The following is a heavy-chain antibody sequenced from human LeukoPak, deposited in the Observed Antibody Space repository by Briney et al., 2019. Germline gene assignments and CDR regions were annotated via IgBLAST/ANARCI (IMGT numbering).Heavy chain of an antibody. V-gene: IGHV1-2*02. CDR3: ATQRGSYLWGTDFDY. J-gene: IGHJ4*02. CDR2: INPNSGDT. D-gene: IGHD3-16*01. Sequence: ASVKVSCKASGYTFTGYYMHWVRQAPGQGLEWMGWINPNSGDTKYAQKFRGRVTMTRDTSISTAYMELSRLTSDDTAVYYCATQRGSYLWGTDFDYWGQGTLVTVSS. CDR1: GYTFTGYY.